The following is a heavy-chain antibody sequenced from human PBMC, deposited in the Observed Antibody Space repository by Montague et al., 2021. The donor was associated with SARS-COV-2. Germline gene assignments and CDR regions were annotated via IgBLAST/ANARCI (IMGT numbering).Heavy chain of an antibody. Sequence: SLRLPCAASGFTFNTYDIHWVRQATGKGLEWVSSIGTPGDTYYPGSVKGRFTISRENAKNSLYLQMNSLRAGDTAVYYCARGGYCSGSNCLYSDSWGQGTLVTVSS. V-gene: IGHV3-13*01. D-gene: IGHD2-15*01. CDR3: ARGGYCSGSNCLYSDS. CDR1: GFTFNTYD. J-gene: IGHJ4*02. CDR2: IGTPGDT.